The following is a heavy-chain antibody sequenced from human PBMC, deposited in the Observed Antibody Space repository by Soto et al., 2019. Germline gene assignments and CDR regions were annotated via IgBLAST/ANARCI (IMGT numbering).Heavy chain of an antibody. CDR3: VLLIARPPSSFLY. V-gene: IGHV4-30-2*01. D-gene: IGHD3-22*01. J-gene: IGHJ4*02. CDR1: GDSISSGANS. Sequence: PSGTLSLTCAVSGDSISSGANSWGWIRQPTGKGLEWIGYIYHTGRTYYNPSLKSRVTISVDTSKNQFSLKLNSVTAADTAVYFCVLLIARPPSSFLYCGPRTLVTVS. CDR2: IYHTGRT.